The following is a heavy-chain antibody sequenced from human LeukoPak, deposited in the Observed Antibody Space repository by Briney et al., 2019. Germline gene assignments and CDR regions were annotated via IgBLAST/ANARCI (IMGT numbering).Heavy chain of an antibody. J-gene: IGHJ4*02. CDR2: IYYSGST. D-gene: IGHD3-10*01. CDR1: GGSISSYY. V-gene: IGHV4-59*01. Sequence: PSETLSLTCTVSGGSISSYYWSWIRQPPGKGLEWIGYIYYSGSTNYNPSLKSRVTISVDTSKNQFSLKLSSVTAADTAVYYCARDSGSNYVVYWGQGTLVTVSS. CDR3: ARDSGSNYVVY.